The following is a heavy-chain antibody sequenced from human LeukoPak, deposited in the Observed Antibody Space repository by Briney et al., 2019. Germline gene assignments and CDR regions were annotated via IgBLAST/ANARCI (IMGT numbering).Heavy chain of an antibody. Sequence: GGSLRLSCAVSGFTFSDYSMNWVRQAPGKGLEWVSYINGHGDATYYADSVEGRFSISRDNAKKSLYLQMDSLRAEDTAVYYCARDLPRGYSCDYWGQGTLVTVSS. CDR3: ARDLPRGYSCDY. D-gene: IGHD5-18*01. V-gene: IGHV3-48*01. CDR1: GFTFSDYS. CDR2: INGHGDAT. J-gene: IGHJ4*02.